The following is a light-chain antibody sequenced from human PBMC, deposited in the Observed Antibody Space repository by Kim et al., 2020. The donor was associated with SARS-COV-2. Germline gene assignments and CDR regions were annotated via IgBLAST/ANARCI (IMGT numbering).Light chain of an antibody. CDR2: DAS. V-gene: IGKV3-11*01. CDR3: QLTWT. CDR1: QSVSSY. Sequence: ATLSLAPGERATLSCRASQSVSSYLAWYQQKPGQAPRLLIYDASNRATGIPARFSGSGSGTDFTLTISSLEPEDFAVYYCQLTWTFGQGTKVDIK. J-gene: IGKJ1*01.